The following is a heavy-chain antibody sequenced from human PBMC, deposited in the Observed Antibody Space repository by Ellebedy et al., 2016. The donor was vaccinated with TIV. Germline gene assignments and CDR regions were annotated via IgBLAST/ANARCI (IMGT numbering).Heavy chain of an antibody. Sequence: SETLSLTXAVYGGSFSGYYWSWIRQPPGKGLEWIGEINHSGSTNYNPSLKSRVTISVDTSKNQFSLKLSSVTAADTAVYYCARGSSWYRIDYWGQGTLVTVSS. D-gene: IGHD6-13*01. J-gene: IGHJ4*02. CDR2: INHSGST. CDR1: GGSFSGYY. V-gene: IGHV4-34*01. CDR3: ARGSSWYRIDY.